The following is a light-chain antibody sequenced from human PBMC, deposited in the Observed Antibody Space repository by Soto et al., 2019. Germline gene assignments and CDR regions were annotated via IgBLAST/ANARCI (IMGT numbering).Light chain of an antibody. CDR1: QSVSGQ. J-gene: IGKJ1*01. Sequence: EIALTQSPATLSLSPGGRATLSSTARQSVSGQLAWYQQKPGQAPRLLIYHASSRATGIPDRFSGSGSGTEFTLTITRLEPEDFAVYYCQLYGSSARTFGQGTEVDI. V-gene: IGKV3-20*01. CDR2: HAS. CDR3: QLYGSSART.